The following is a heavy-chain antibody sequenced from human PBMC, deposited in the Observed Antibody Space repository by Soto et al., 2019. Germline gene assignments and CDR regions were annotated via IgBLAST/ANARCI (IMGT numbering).Heavy chain of an antibody. V-gene: IGHV4-4*02. J-gene: IGHJ4*02. CDR3: ARTGPYSSGDN. CDR1: GGSVSSSQW. D-gene: IGHD3-22*01. Sequence: SETLSLTCAVSGGSVSSSQWWTWVRQPPGKGLEWIAEIHYSGNTDYNPSLKSRVTISVDMSKNEFSLKLTSVTAADTAVYYCARTGPYSSGDNWGQGTLVTVSS. CDR2: IHYSGNT.